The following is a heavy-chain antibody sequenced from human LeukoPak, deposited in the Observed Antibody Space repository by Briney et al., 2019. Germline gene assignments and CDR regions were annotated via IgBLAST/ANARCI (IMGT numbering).Heavy chain of an antibody. CDR1: GGSLSSYY. V-gene: IGHV4-59*08. D-gene: IGHD5-18*01. CDR3: ARVITAMAESVFDY. CDR2: IYYSGST. Sequence: SETLSLTCTVSGGSLSSYYWSWIRQPPGKGLEWIGYIYYSGSTNYNPSLKSRVTISVDTSKNQFSLKLSSVTAADTAVYYCARVITAMAESVFDYWGQGTLVTVSS. J-gene: IGHJ4*02.